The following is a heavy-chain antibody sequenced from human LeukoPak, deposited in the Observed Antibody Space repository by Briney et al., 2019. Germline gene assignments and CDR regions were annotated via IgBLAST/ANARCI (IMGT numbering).Heavy chain of an antibody. V-gene: IGHV3-7*01. J-gene: IGHJ4*02. Sequence: GGSLRLSCAASGFTFSSYWMTWVRQAPGKGLEWVANIKQDGSEKYYVDSVKGRFTISRDNAKNSLYLQMNCLRAEDTAVYYCARVVFYYGGTTRTYYFDYWGQGTLVTVSS. CDR3: ARVVFYYGGTTRTYYFDY. CDR2: IKQDGSEK. CDR1: GFTFSSYW. D-gene: IGHD4-23*01.